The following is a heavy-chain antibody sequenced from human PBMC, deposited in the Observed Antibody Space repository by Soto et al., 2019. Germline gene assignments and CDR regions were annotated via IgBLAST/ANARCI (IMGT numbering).Heavy chain of an antibody. V-gene: IGHV4-39*01. J-gene: IGHJ4*02. D-gene: IGHD4-17*01. CDR3: AGLGSTVTTYLLDY. CDR1: GGSISSSSYY. Sequence: LSLTCTVSGGSISSSSYYWGWIRQPPGKGLEWIGSIYYSGSTYYNPSLKSRVTISVDTSKNQFSLKLSSVTAADTAVYYCAGLGSTVTTYLLDYWGQGTLVTVSS. CDR2: IYYSGST.